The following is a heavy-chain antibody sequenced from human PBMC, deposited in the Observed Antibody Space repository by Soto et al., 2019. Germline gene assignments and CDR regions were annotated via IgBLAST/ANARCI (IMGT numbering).Heavy chain of an antibody. D-gene: IGHD2-8*01. V-gene: IGHV3-64*01. CDR3: ARDRCTNGVCYAPSDY. Sequence: EVQLVESGGGLVQPGGSLRLSCATPGFTFSTYAMHWVRQAPWKGLEYVSAISSNGRSTYYANSVKGRFTISRDNSKNTLYLQMDSLRAEDMAVYYCARDRCTNGVCYAPSDYWGQGTLVTVSS. J-gene: IGHJ4*02. CDR1: GFTFSTYA. CDR2: ISSNGRST.